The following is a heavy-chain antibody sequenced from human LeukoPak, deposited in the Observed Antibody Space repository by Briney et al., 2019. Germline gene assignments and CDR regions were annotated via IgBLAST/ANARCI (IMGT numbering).Heavy chain of an antibody. V-gene: IGHV3-21*01. J-gene: IGHJ3*02. D-gene: IGHD3-22*01. CDR3: ARDGDYYDSRGDAFGI. Sequence: GGSLRLSCAASGFTFSSYSMNWVRQAPGKGLEWVSSISSSSSYIYYADSVKGRFTTSRDDAKNSLYLQMNSLRAEDTAVYYCARDGDYYDSRGDAFGIWGQGAMVTVAS. CDR2: ISSSSSYI. CDR1: GFTFSSYS.